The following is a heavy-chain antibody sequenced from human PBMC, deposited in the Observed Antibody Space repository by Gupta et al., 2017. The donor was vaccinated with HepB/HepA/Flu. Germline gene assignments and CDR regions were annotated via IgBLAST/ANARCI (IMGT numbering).Heavy chain of an antibody. Sequence: QVQLVASGRGVFQPGSSLRLSFAASAFALSDYRIHWVRQAPGKGLEWVTVISYDGTDKYYGASWMGRCTISRENHKNTVYLQMRSLRPAATAAYYCAKDVSPLVCPHMEAAIDFGGQGT. J-gene: IGHJ3*01. CDR1: AFALSDYR. D-gene: IGHD5/OR15-5a*01. CDR2: ISYDGTDK. CDR3: AKDVSPLVCPHMEAAIDF. V-gene: IGHV3-30*18.